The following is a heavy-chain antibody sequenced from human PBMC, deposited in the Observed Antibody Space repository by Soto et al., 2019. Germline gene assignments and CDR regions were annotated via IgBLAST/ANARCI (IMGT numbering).Heavy chain of an antibody. V-gene: IGHV3-23*01. D-gene: IGHD3-3*01. CDR3: AKAGRLLEWFIPGYYYCMDV. J-gene: IGHJ6*02. Sequence: PGGSLRLSCAASGFTFSSYAMSWVRQAPGKGLEWVSAISGSGGSTYYADSVKGRFTISRDNSKNTLYLQMNSLRAEDTAVYYYAKAGRLLEWFIPGYYYCMDVWGQGTTVTVSS. CDR2: ISGSGGST. CDR1: GFTFSSYA.